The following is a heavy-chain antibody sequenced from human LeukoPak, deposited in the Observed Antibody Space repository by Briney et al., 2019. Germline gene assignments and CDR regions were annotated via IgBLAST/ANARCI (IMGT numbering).Heavy chain of an antibody. CDR1: GFTFTGYY. D-gene: IGHD6-19*01. J-gene: IGHJ4*02. Sequence: ASVTVSCKASGFTFTGYYMHWVRQAPGQGLEWMGWINPNSGGTNYAQKFQGRVTMTRDTSISTAYMELSRLRSDDTAVYYCARDGGGGWKEWLVPKLYYFDYWGQGTLVTVSS. CDR3: ARDGGGGWKEWLVPKLYYFDY. CDR2: INPNSGGT. V-gene: IGHV1-2*02.